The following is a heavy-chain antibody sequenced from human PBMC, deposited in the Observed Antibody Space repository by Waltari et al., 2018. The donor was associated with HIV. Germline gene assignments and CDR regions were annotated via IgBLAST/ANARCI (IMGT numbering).Heavy chain of an antibody. CDR3: ATSIVGAPFYYYGMDV. Sequence: EVQLVESGGGLVQPGGSLRLSCAASGFTFSSYSMNWVRQAPGKGLEWVSYISSSSSTIYYADSVKGRFTISRDNAKNSLYLQMNSLRAEDTAVYYCATSIVGAPFYYYGMDVWGQGTTVTVSS. CDR2: ISSSSSTI. CDR1: GFTFSSYS. V-gene: IGHV3-48*04. D-gene: IGHD1-26*01. J-gene: IGHJ6*02.